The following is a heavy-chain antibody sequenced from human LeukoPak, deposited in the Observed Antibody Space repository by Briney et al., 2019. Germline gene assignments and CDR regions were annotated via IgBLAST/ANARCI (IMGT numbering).Heavy chain of an antibody. CDR2: IYYSGST. D-gene: IGHD3-22*01. CDR1: GGSISSSSYY. CDR3: ARSAYFYDSSGYCFDY. V-gene: IGHV4-39*01. Sequence: SETLSLTCTVSGGSISSSSYYWGWIRQPPGKGLEWIGSIYYSGSTYYNPSLKSRVTISVDTSKNQFSLKLSSVTAADTAVYYCARSAYFYDSSGYCFDYWGQGTLVTVSS. J-gene: IGHJ4*02.